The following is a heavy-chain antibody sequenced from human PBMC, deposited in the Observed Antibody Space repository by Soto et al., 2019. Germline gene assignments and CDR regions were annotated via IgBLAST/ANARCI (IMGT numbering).Heavy chain of an antibody. D-gene: IGHD2-2*01. CDR2: IIPIFGTA. Sequence: QVQLVQSGAEVKKPGSSVKVSCKASGGTFSSYAISWVRQAPGQGLEWMGGIIPIFGTANYAQKFQGRVTXPXXXSXXTAYMARSSLRSEDTAVYYCARHVPAAGYYYGMDVWGQGTTVTVSS. V-gene: IGHV1-69*05. CDR3: ARHVPAAGYYYGMDV. J-gene: IGHJ6*02. CDR1: GGTFSSYA.